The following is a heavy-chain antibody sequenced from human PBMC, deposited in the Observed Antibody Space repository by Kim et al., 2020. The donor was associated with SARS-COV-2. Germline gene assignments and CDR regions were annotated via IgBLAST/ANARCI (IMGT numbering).Heavy chain of an antibody. V-gene: IGHV3-23*01. CDR1: GFTFDNYA. CDR2: ISGGGSS. Sequence: GGSLRLSCSASGFTFDNYAMNWVRQAPGKGLEWVSAISGGGSSYYADSVRGRFTCSRDNSKNTVYLQMNSLRAEDTAIYYCVKEMLRYTSSQRGYFDSWGQGTLVTVSS. D-gene: IGHD3-16*01. CDR3: VKEMLRYTSSQRGYFDS. J-gene: IGHJ4*02.